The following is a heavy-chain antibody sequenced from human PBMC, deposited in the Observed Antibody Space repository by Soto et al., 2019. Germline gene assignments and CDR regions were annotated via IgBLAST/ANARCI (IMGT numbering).Heavy chain of an antibody. D-gene: IGHD5-18*01. CDR2: IIPILGIA. Sequence: QVQLVQSGAEVKKPGSSVKVSCKASGGTFSSYTISWVRQAPGQGLEWMGRIIPILGIANYAQKFQGRVTITADKSTSTAYMELSSLRSEDTAVYYCARVHSYGYSPFDYSGQGTLVTVSS. V-gene: IGHV1-69*02. CDR1: GGTFSSYT. J-gene: IGHJ4*02. CDR3: ARVHSYGYSPFDY.